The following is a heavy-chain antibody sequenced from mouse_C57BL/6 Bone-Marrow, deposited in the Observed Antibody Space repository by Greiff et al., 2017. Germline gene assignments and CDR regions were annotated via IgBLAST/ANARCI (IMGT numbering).Heavy chain of an antibody. CDR2: INYDGSST. CDR3: ARDLPFDY. CDR1: GFTFSDYY. V-gene: IGHV5-16*01. Sequence: DVMLVESEGGLVQPGSSMKLSCTASGFTFSDYYMAWVRQVPEKGLEWVANINYDGSSTYYLDSLQSRFIISRDNAKNILYLQMSSLKSEDTATYYCARDLPFDYWGQGTTLTVSS. J-gene: IGHJ2*01.